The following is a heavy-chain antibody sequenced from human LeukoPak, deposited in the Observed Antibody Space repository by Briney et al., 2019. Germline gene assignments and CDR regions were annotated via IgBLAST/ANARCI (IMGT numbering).Heavy chain of an antibody. J-gene: IGHJ4*02. CDR1: GYSISSGYY. CDR3: ASEEGYSGSDETFDY. D-gene: IGHD1-26*01. V-gene: IGHV4-38-2*02. CDR2: IYHSGST. Sequence: PSETLSLTCTVSGYSISSGYYWGWIRQPPGKGLEWIGSIYHSGSTYYNPSLKSRVTISVDTSKNQFSLKLSSVTAADTAVYYCASEEGYSGSDETFDYWGQGTLVTVSS.